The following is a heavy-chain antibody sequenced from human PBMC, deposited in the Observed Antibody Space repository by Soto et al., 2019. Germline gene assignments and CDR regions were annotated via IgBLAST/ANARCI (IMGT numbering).Heavy chain of an antibody. V-gene: IGHV1-69*10. D-gene: IGHD3-10*01. CDR1: GGTFSSYT. CDR2: IIPILGIA. J-gene: IGHJ6*02. CDR3: ARDWCTMVRGVNSRSCGMDV. Sequence: SVKVSCKASGGTFSSYTISWVRQAPGQGLEWMGGIIPILGIANYAQKFQGRVTITADKSTSTAYMELSSLRSEDTAVYYCARDWCTMVRGVNSRSCGMDVWGQGTTVTVSS.